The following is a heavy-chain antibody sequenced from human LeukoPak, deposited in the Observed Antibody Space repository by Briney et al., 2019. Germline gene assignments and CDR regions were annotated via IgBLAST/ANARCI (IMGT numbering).Heavy chain of an antibody. Sequence: SETLSLTCTVSGGSISSGGYYWSWIRQHPGKGLEWIGYIYYSGSTYYNPSLKSRVTISVDTSKNQFSLKLSSVTAADTAVYYCARGFDDILTGYYLPDGNWFDPWGQGTLDTVSS. CDR2: IYYSGST. J-gene: IGHJ5*02. V-gene: IGHV4-31*03. D-gene: IGHD3-9*01. CDR1: GGSISSGGYY. CDR3: ARGFDDILTGYYLPDGNWFDP.